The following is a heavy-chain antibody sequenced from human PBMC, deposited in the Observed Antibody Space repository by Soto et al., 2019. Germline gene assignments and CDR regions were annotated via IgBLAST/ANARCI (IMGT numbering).Heavy chain of an antibody. Sequence: SVKVSCKASGGTFSSYAISWVRQAPGQGLEWMGGIIPIFGTANYAQKFQGRVTITADESTSTAYMELSSLRSEDTAVYYCARDRRYSSGWGFFDYWGQGTLVTSPQ. V-gene: IGHV1-69*13. D-gene: IGHD6-25*01. CDR3: ARDRRYSSGWGFFDY. J-gene: IGHJ4*02. CDR2: IIPIFGTA. CDR1: GGTFSSYA.